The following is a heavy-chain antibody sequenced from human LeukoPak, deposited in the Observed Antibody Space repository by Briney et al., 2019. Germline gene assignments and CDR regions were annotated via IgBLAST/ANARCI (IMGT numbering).Heavy chain of an antibody. J-gene: IGHJ4*02. CDR3: AIGGTYGSGS. CDR1: GFTFARTW. CDR2: INNDGSTT. V-gene: IGHV3-74*01. Sequence: PGGSLRLSCTASGFTFARTWMHWVRQAPGKGLEWASLINNDGSTTNYADSVKGRFTISRDNAKNTVYLQMNSLRAEDAAVYYCAIGGTYGSGSWGQGTLVTVSS. D-gene: IGHD3-10*01.